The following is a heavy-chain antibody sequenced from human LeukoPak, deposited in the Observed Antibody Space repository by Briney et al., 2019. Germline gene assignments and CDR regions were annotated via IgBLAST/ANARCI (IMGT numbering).Heavy chain of an antibody. CDR3: ARYCGGDTCHSEGLDS. CDR1: GFSFSSHSYG. J-gene: IGHJ4*02. V-gene: IGHV3-33*01. Sequence: PGGSLRLSCAASGFSFSSHSYGMHWVRQAPGKGLEWVAVIGYDGSTEYYADSVKGRFTISRDSSKNTLSLQMDSLRAEDTAMYYCARYCGGDTCHSEGLDSWGQGTLVTVSS. CDR2: IGYDGSTE. D-gene: IGHD2-15*01.